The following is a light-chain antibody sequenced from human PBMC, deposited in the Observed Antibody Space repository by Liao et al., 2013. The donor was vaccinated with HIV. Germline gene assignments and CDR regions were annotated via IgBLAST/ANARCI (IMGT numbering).Light chain of an antibody. Sequence: SYELTQSPSVSVSPGQTASITCSGDKLGDRDASWYQQKPGQSPVLVIYQDTKRPSGIPERFSGSNSGNTATLTISGTQATDEADYYCQAWDSTTASYVFGTGTKVTVL. CDR3: QAWDSTTASYV. J-gene: IGLJ1*01. V-gene: IGLV3-1*01. CDR1: KLGDRD. CDR2: QDT.